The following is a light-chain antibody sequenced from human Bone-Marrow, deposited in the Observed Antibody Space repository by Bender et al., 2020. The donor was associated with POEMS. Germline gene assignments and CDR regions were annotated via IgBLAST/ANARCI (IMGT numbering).Light chain of an antibody. J-gene: IGLJ2*01. Sequence: QSALTQPASVSGSPGQSITISCTGTTSDVGGYKYVSWYQQHPGKAPKLMIYDVSARPSWVSNRFSASKSGDTASLTISGLQAEDEADYYCSSDTSDGTLVVFGGGTKLTVL. CDR1: TSDVGGYKY. CDR3: SSDTSDGTLVV. V-gene: IGLV2-14*03. CDR2: DVS.